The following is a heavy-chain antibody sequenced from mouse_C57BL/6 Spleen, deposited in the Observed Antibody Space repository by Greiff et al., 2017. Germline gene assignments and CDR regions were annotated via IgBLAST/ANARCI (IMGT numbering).Heavy chain of an antibody. CDR3: ARGDGNYRYFDV. CDR2: IYPGDGDT. Sequence: VQLQQSGPELVKPGASVKISCKASGYAFSSSWMNWVKQRPGKGLEWIGRIYPGDGDTNYNGKFKGKATLTADKSSSTAYMQLSSLTSEDSAVYYCARGDGNYRYFDVWGTGTTVTVSS. J-gene: IGHJ1*03. V-gene: IGHV1-82*01. CDR1: GYAFSSSW. D-gene: IGHD2-1*01.